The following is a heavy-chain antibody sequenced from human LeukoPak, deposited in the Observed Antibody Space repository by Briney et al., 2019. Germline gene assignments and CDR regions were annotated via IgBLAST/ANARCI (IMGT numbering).Heavy chain of an antibody. CDR3: ARRDDSDAFDI. V-gene: IGHV4-31*03. CDR2: FYYSGST. D-gene: IGHD5-24*01. Sequence: PSETLCLTCTVSGVSISSGAYYWSWIRQHPGKGLEWIAYFYYSGSTYYNPSLKSRVTISVDTSKNQFSLKLSSVTAADTAVYYCARRDDSDAFDIWGQ. J-gene: IGHJ3*02. CDR1: GVSISSGAYY.